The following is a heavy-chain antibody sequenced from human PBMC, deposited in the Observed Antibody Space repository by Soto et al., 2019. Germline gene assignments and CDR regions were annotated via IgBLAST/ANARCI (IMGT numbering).Heavy chain of an antibody. V-gene: IGHV4-59*01. D-gene: IGHD6-19*01. CDR3: ASDRSSGWDQGYGMDV. Sequence: SETLSLTCTVSGGSISTYCWSWIRQRPGKGLGWNGYTYYSGSTNYNPALKGRVTISVDTSKNQSSLKLRSVTAADTAVYYCASDRSSGWDQGYGMDVWGQGTTVTVSS. J-gene: IGHJ6*02. CDR2: TYYSGST. CDR1: GGSISTYC.